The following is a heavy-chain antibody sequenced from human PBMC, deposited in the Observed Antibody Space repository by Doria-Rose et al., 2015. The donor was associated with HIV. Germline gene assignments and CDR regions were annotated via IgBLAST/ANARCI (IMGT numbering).Heavy chain of an antibody. V-gene: IGHV4-31*03. CDR3: ARVERPDRLRFLEWLIDY. D-gene: IGHD3-3*01. J-gene: IGHJ4*02. CDR1: GGSIISGDNY. CDR2: IHYSGST. Sequence: LSLTCTVSGGSIISGDNYWSWIRQYPGKGPEWIGYIHYSGSTYYNPSLKSRVSISVDTSKNQFSLTLDSVTAADTAVYYCARVERPDRLRFLEWLIDYWGQGTLVTVSS.